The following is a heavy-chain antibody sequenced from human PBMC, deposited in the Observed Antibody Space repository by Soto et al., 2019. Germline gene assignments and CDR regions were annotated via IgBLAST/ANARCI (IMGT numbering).Heavy chain of an antibody. CDR3: ARVTYCDFWSGYYNYYGMDV. CDR1: GYTFTSYG. V-gene: IGHV1-18*01. D-gene: IGHD3-3*01. J-gene: IGHJ6*02. CDR2: ISAYNGNT. Sequence: ASVKVSCKASGYTFTSYGISWVRQAPGQGLEWMGWISAYNGNTNYAQKLQGRVTMTTDTSTSTAYMELRSLRSDDTAVYYCARVTYCDFWSGYYNYYGMDVWGQGTTVTVSS.